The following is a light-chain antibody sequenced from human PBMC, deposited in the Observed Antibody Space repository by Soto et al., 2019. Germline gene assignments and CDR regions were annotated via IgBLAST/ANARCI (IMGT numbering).Light chain of an antibody. Sequence: EIVMTQTPATLSVSPGEIARLSCRASQSVSNNLAWYQQKPGQAPRLLIFGVSTRATGIPARFSGSGSGTGYTLTITSLQSEDSAVYYCQQYHKWPPSTFGQGTKVDIK. CDR1: QSVSNN. CDR2: GVS. CDR3: QQYHKWPPST. J-gene: IGKJ1*01. V-gene: IGKV3-15*01.